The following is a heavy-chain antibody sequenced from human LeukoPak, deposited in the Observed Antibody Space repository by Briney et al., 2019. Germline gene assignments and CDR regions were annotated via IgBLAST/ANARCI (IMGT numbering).Heavy chain of an antibody. CDR1: GGSINDAS. V-gene: IGHV4-59*01. Sequence: HPSETLSLTCTVSGGSINDASWNCIRKPPGQGLEWIGYIYHSGGTNYNPSLKSRVTISLDTSKNQFSLKLSSVTAADTAVYYCARVGTYYRSLDSWGQGTLVTVSS. CDR3: ARVGTYYRSLDS. J-gene: IGHJ4*02. D-gene: IGHD3-10*01. CDR2: IYHSGGT.